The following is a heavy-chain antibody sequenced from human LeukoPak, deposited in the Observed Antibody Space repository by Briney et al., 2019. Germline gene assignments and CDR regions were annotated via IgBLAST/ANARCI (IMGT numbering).Heavy chain of an antibody. V-gene: IGHV3-30*02. CDR3: AKDLMRDRWFGES. Sequence: GGSLRLSCAASGFTFSYYGMYWVRQAPGKRLEWVAFVRYDGNDKYYADSVKGRFTISRDNFKNTLYLQMNSLTPEDTAVYYCAKDLMRDRWFGESWGQGTLVTVSS. CDR2: VRYDGNDK. CDR1: GFTFSYYG. J-gene: IGHJ5*02. D-gene: IGHD3-10*01.